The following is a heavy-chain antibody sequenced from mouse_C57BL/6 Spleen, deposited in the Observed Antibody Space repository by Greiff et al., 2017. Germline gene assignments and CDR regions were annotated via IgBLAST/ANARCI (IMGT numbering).Heavy chain of an antibody. D-gene: IGHD2-4*01. CDR3: TTGYDYTGGFDY. Sequence: VQLQQSGAELVRPGASVKLSCTASGFNIKDYYMHWVKQRPEQGLEWIGRIEPEDGDTEYAPKFQGKGTMTADTSSNTAYLQLSSLTSEDTAVYYCTTGYDYTGGFDYWGQGTTLTVSS. CDR1: GFNIKDYY. V-gene: IGHV14-1*01. J-gene: IGHJ2*01. CDR2: IEPEDGDT.